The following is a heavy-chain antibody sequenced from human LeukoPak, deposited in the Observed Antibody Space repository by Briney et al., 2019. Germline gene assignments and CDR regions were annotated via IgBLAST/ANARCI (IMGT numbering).Heavy chain of an antibody. CDR2: ITPILGIA. CDR1: GGTFSSYT. CDR3: ARRSGIDDY. V-gene: IGHV1-69*02. J-gene: IGHJ4*02. D-gene: IGHD1-26*01. Sequence: GSSVKVSCKASGGTFSSYTISWVRQAPGQGLEWMGRITPILGIANYAQKFQGRVTITADKSTSTAYMELSSLRSEDTAVYYCARRSGIDDYWGQGTLVTVSS.